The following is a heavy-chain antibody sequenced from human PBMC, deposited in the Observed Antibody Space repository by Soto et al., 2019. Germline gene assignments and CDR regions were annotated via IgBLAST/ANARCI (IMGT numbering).Heavy chain of an antibody. Sequence: SETLSLTCAVSGGSISSGGYSWSWIRQPPGKGLEWIGYIYHSGSTYYNPSLKSRVTISVDRSKNQFSLKLSSVTAADTAVYYCARAPTHCSGGSCYLNWFDPWGQGTLVTVSS. D-gene: IGHD2-15*01. CDR2: IYHSGST. V-gene: IGHV4-30-2*01. J-gene: IGHJ5*02. CDR3: ARAPTHCSGGSCYLNWFDP. CDR1: GGSISSGGYS.